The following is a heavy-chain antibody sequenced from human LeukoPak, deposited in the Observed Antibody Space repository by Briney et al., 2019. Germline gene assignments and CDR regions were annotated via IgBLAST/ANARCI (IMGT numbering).Heavy chain of an antibody. Sequence: GESLKISCKGSGYTFTNYWIGWVRQMAGKGLEWMGIIYPGDSDTRYSPSFQGQVTISADKSISTAYLQWSSLKASDTAMYYCARQDAGSYGYFAYWGQGTLVTVSS. CDR1: GYTFTNYW. CDR2: IYPGDSDT. CDR3: ARQDAGSYGYFAY. J-gene: IGHJ4*02. V-gene: IGHV5-51*01. D-gene: IGHD3-10*01.